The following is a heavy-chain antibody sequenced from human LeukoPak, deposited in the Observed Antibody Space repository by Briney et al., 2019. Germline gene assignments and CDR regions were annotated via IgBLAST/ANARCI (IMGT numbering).Heavy chain of an antibody. V-gene: IGHV1-18*04. CDR3: ARGKGVAGTSTFDY. D-gene: IGHD6-19*01. CDR1: GYSFTSYW. J-gene: IGHJ4*02. CDR2: ISAYNGNT. Sequence: GESLKISCKGSGYSFTSYWIGWVRQAPGQGLEWMGWISAYNGNTNYAQKLQGRVTMTTDTSTSTAYMELRSLRSDDTAVYYCARGKGVAGTSTFDYWGQGTLVTVSS.